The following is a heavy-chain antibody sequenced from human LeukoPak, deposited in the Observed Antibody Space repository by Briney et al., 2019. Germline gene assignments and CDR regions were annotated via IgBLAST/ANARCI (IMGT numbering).Heavy chain of an antibody. CDR2: ISGYNGDT. CDR3: ATSTGGYSDLYFHY. CDR1: GYTFTAYV. D-gene: IGHD3-22*01. V-gene: IGHV1-18*01. J-gene: IGHJ4*02. Sequence: ASVKVSCKASGYTFTAYVISWVRQAPGQGLEWMGWISGYNGDTKYAQRFEGRVTMTTDTSTTTAFMDLRSLRPDDTAVYFCATSTGGYSDLYFHYWGQGTLVSVSS.